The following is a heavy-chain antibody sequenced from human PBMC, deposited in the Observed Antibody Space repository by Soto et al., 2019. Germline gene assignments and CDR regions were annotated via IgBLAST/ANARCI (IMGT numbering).Heavy chain of an antibody. CDR3: ARIPQDEYSSSWHWFDP. D-gene: IGHD6-13*01. CDR1: GDSISSNSSA. V-gene: IGHV6-1*01. CDR2: TYYRSKWYN. J-gene: IGHJ5*02. Sequence: PSQTLSLTFAISGDSISSNSSAWNWIRQSPSRDLEWLGRTYYRSKWYNDYAVSVKSRITINPDTSKDQFSLQLNSVTPEDTAVYYCARIPQDEYSSSWHWFDPWGQGTLVTVSS.